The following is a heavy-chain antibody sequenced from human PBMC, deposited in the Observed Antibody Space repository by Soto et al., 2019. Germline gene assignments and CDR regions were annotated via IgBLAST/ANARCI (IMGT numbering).Heavy chain of an antibody. CDR3: ARGENWFDP. V-gene: IGHV1-18*01. Sequence: QVQLVQSGAEVKKPGASVKVSCKASGYTFTSYGINWVGQAPGQGLEWMGWISAYNANTHYAQKIQSRVTMTTDTLTSTAYMELRSLRSDDPPVYYCARGENWFDPWGQGTLVTVSS. CDR1: GYTFTSYG. CDR2: ISAYNANT. J-gene: IGHJ5*02.